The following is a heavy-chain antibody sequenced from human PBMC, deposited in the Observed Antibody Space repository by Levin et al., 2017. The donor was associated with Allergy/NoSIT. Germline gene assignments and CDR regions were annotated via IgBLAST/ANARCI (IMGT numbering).Heavy chain of an antibody. V-gene: IGHV4-30-4*01. J-gene: IGHJ4*02. CDR2: IYSSGHT. CDR3: ARDSGRRGYYSFDF. CDR1: GDSITSGAYF. D-gene: IGHD3-22*01. Sequence: SETLSLTCTVSGDSITSGAYFWSWIRQPPGKGLEWIGYIYSSGHTHYNPSLKSRVTMSVDTSKNQFSLRLSSVTAADTAVYYCARDSGRRGYYSFDFWGQGTLVTVSS.